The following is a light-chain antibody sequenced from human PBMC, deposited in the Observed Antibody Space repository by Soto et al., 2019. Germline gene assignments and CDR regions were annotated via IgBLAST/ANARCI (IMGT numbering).Light chain of an antibody. V-gene: IGKV1-5*03. CDR2: KGS. CDR3: QQYNSVSLLT. CDR1: QSISSW. J-gene: IGKJ4*01. Sequence: DIQMTQSPSTLSASVGDRVTITCRASQSISSWLAWYQQKPGKAPKLLIYKGSSLESGVPSRFSGSGSGTEFTLTISSLQPDDFATYYCQQYNSVSLLTFGGGTKVEIK.